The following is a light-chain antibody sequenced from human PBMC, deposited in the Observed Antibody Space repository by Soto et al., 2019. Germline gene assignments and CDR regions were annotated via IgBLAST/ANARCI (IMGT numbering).Light chain of an antibody. CDR3: QQYGHSPPFS. CDR1: QSVPSTY. J-gene: IGKJ3*01. V-gene: IGKV3-20*01. CDR2: GVS. Sequence: EIVLTQSPGTLSLSPGERATLSCRASQSVPSTYLARYQQRPGQAPRLLIYGVSTRAPGIPDRFSGSGSGIAFTLTISRLEPEDFAVYFCQQYGHSPPFSFGPGTKVDF.